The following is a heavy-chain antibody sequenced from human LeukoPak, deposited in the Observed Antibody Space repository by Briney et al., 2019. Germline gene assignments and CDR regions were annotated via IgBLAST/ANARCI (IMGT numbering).Heavy chain of an antibody. CDR3: TTVGTYYYDSSGYRRAFDI. CDR1: GFTFSNAW. Sequence: PGGSLRLSCAASGFTFSNAWMTWVRQAPGKGLEWVGRIKSKTDGGTTDYAAPVKGRFTISRDDSKNTLYLQMNSLKTEDTAVYYCTTVGTYYYDSSGYRRAFDIWGQGTMVTVSS. J-gene: IGHJ3*02. CDR2: IKSKTDGGTT. D-gene: IGHD3-22*01. V-gene: IGHV3-15*07.